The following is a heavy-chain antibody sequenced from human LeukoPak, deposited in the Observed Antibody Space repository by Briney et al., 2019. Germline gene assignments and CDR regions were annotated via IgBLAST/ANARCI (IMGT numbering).Heavy chain of an antibody. CDR2: ISAYNGNT. CDR1: GYTFTSYG. D-gene: IGHD6-13*01. J-gene: IGHJ4*02. CDR3: ARDGGGIAAAGPDY. Sequence: ASVKVSCKASGYTFTSYGISWVRQAPGQGLEWRGWISAYNGNTNYAKKLQGRVTMTTDTSTSTAYMELRSLRSDDTDVYYCARDGGGIAAAGPDYWGQGTLVTVSS. V-gene: IGHV1-18*01.